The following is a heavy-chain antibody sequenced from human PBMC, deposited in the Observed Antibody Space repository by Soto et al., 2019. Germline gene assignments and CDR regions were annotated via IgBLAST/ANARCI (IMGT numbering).Heavy chain of an antibody. V-gene: IGHV1-18*01. J-gene: IGHJ3*02. D-gene: IGHD3-3*01. Sequence: NRSCKTSGYTFTRDVISWGRKTTRQGLEWMGWISAYNGNTNYAQKLQGRVTMTTDTSTSTAYMELRSLRSDDTAVYYCARVGRITIFGVVPGADIWGQGTMVTVSS. CDR1: GYTFTRDV. CDR3: ARVGRITIFGVVPGADI. CDR2: ISAYNGNT.